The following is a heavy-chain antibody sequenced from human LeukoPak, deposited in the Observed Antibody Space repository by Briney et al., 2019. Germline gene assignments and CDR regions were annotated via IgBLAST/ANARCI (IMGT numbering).Heavy chain of an antibody. J-gene: IGHJ3*02. V-gene: IGHV4-61*02. CDR3: AREAPARYSRSHLAFDI. D-gene: IGHD6-6*01. CDR1: GGSISSGSYY. Sequence: SETLSLTCTVCGGSISSGSYYWSWIRQPAGKGLEWIGRIYTSGSTNYNPSLKSRVTISVDTSKNQFSLKLSSVTAADTAVYYCAREAPARYSRSHLAFDIWGQGTMVTVSS. CDR2: IYTSGST.